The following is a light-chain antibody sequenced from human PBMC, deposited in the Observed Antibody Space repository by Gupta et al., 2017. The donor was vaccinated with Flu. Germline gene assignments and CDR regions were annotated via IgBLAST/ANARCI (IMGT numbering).Light chain of an antibody. J-gene: IGLJ1*01. V-gene: IGLV2-11*01. CDR3: GSYAGSGHSHV. Sequence: QSALTQPRSVSGSPGQSVTISCTGTSRDVGGYKYVSWYRQNAGKAPKLMIYNINKRPSGVPDRFSGSRSGNTASLTISGLQAEDEADYYCGSYAGSGHSHVFGTGTRVTVL. CDR1: SRDVGGYKY. CDR2: NIN.